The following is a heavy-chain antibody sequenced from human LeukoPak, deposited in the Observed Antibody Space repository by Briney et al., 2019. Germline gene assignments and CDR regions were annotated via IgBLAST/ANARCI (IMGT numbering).Heavy chain of an antibody. D-gene: IGHD2-2*01. Sequence: PSETLSLTCTVSGGSISSSSYYWGWIRQPPGKGLEWIGSIYYSGSTYYNPSLKSRVTISVDMSKNQFSLKLSSVTAADTAVYYCARGHPRVPAANEPRFDYWGQGTLVTVSS. CDR2: IYYSGST. CDR3: ARGHPRVPAANEPRFDY. CDR1: GGSISSSSYY. V-gene: IGHV4-39*07. J-gene: IGHJ4*02.